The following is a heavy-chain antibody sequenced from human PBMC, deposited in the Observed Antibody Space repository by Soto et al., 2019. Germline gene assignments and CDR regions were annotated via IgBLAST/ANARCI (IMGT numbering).Heavy chain of an antibody. CDR1: GYTFSNFG. CDR2: ISPYSGGT. Sequence: GASVKVSCKASGYTFSNFGISWVRQAPGQGLAWMGWISPYSGGTNYPQKFQGRVTMTRDTSISTAYMELSRLRSDDTAVYYCARGADYYYYYYGMDVWGQGTTVTVSS. CDR3: ARGADYYYYYYGMDV. J-gene: IGHJ6*02. V-gene: IGHV1-2*02.